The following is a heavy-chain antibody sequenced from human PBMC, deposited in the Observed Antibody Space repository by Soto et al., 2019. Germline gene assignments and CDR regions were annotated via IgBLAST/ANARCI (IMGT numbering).Heavy chain of an antibody. D-gene: IGHD5-18*01. J-gene: IGHJ4*02. Sequence: QITLKESGPTRVKPTQTLALTCTFSGFSLTTSGVGVGWIRKTPGKALEWLAVIYWDDDKRYSPSLKSRLTISKDTSKNQEVLTMAYMDPADTGTYFCAHRGYMYGNWDHGYFDYWGQGTLVTVSS. CDR1: GFSLTTSGVG. CDR2: IYWDDDK. V-gene: IGHV2-5*02. CDR3: AHRGYMYGNWDHGYFDY.